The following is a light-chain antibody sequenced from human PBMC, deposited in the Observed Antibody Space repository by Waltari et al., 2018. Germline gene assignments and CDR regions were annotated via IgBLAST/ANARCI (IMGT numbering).Light chain of an antibody. CDR1: QSVSTS. CDR2: DAS. Sequence: IVLTHSSHPLSLSPGESATLSCRARQSVSTSLALYQHNPGQAPRLLIYDASDRATGLPARFSGSGSGTDFTLTITSLEPEDFAVYYCQHRNHWLTFGGGTRVEIK. CDR3: QHRNHWLT. J-gene: IGKJ4*01. V-gene: IGKV3-11*01.